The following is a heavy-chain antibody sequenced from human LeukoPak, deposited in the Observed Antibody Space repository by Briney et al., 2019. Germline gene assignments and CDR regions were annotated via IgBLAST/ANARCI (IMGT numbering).Heavy chain of an antibody. CDR2: IYSDNT. Sequence: GGSLRLSCAASGFTFDAYAMSWVRQAPGKGLEWVSFIYSDNTHYSDSVKGRFTISRDNSKNTLYLQMNSLRAEDTAVYYCAREYNWNDEFRAFDIWGQGTMVTVSS. D-gene: IGHD1-1*01. V-gene: IGHV3-53*01. J-gene: IGHJ3*02. CDR3: AREYNWNDEFRAFDI. CDR1: GFTFDAYA.